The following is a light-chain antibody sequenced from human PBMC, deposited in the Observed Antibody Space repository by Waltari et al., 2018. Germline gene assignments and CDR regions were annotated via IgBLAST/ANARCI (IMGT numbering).Light chain of an antibody. CDR2: EDS. CDR3: YSTDSSGNHSPVV. V-gene: IGLV3-10*01. Sequence: SYELTQPPSVSVSPGQTARITCSGAALPKKYAYWSQQKSGQAPVLVIYEDSKRPSGIPERFSGSSSGTMATLTISGAQVEDEADYYCYSTDSSGNHSPVVFGGGTKLTVL. CDR1: ALPKKY. J-gene: IGLJ2*01.